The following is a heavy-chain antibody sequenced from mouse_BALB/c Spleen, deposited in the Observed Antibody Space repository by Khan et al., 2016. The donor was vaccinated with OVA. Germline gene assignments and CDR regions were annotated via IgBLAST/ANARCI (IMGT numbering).Heavy chain of an antibody. CDR1: GYSITSDYA. V-gene: IGHV3-2*02. CDR3: ARIQGGDFDY. D-gene: IGHD3-2*02. Sequence: EVELVESGPGLVKPSQSLSLTCTVTGYSITSDYAWNWIRQFPGNKLEWMGYISYSGNTKYNPSLKSRISITRETSKNQFFLQLNFVTIEDTATYYCARIQGGDFDYWGQGTTLTVSS. J-gene: IGHJ2*01. CDR2: ISYSGNT.